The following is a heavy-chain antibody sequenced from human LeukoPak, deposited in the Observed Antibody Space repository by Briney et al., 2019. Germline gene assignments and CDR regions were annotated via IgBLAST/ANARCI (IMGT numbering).Heavy chain of an antibody. CDR1: GFTFSSYV. D-gene: IGHD5-12*01. Sequence: GGSLRLSCAASGFTFSSYVMNWVRQAPGKGLEWVSYISSSGSTIYYADSVKGRFTISRDNSKNSLYLQMNSLRAEDTAVYYCARILVATGGMDVWGKGTTVTVSS. J-gene: IGHJ6*04. V-gene: IGHV3-48*03. CDR2: ISSSGSTI. CDR3: ARILVATGGMDV.